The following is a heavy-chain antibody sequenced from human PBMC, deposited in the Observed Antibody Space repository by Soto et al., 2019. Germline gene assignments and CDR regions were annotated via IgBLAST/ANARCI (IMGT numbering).Heavy chain of an antibody. V-gene: IGHV1-69*12. J-gene: IGHJ4*02. CDR2: IIPIFGTA. Sequence: QVQLVQSGAEVKKPGSSVKVSCKASGGTFSSYAISWVRQAPGQGLEWMGGIIPIFGTANYAQKFQGRVTITADESTSTAYMELSSLRSEDTAVYYCARDPGDCISTRCHELSYYFDYWGQGTLVTVSS. D-gene: IGHD2-2*01. CDR3: ARDPGDCISTRCHELSYYFDY. CDR1: GGTFSSYA.